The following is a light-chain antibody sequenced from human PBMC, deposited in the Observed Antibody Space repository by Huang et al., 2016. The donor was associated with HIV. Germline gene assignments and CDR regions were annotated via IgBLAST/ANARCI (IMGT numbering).Light chain of an antibody. Sequence: DIQQTQSPSAMSSSVGDRVNITWRANQDINNYLLWCQQKPGKVPKRLSYAASNLPSGVPSRFSGSGSGTEFTLTISNLQPEDFATYYCLQHLSYPPAFGQGTRLEIK. V-gene: IGKV1-17*03. CDR1: QDINNY. CDR2: AAS. CDR3: LQHLSYPPA. J-gene: IGKJ5*01.